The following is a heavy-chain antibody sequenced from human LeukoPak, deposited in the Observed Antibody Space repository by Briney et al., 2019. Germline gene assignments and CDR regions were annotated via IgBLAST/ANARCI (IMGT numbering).Heavy chain of an antibody. V-gene: IGHV3-30*18. D-gene: IGHD4-17*01. CDR3: AKHRGDYANWYFEL. CDR2: ISYDGSNK. CDR1: GFTFSSYG. Sequence: GGSLRLSCAASGFTFSSYGTHSVRQAPGKGLEWVAVISYDGSNKYYADSVKGRFTISRDNSKNTLYLQMNSLRAEDTAVYYCAKHRGDYANWYFELWGRGTLVTVSS. J-gene: IGHJ2*01.